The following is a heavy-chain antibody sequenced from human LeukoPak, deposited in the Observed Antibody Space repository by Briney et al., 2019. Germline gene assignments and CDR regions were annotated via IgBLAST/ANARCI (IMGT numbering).Heavy chain of an antibody. J-gene: IGHJ4*02. CDR2: LRGDGET. Sequence: GGSLRLSCAASGFIFSNYAMSWVRQDPARGLEWLSSLRGDGETFYADSVKGRFTLSRDESRNTVYLHLNNLRVEDTAVYYRAKESWVSNADAVLWGQGTVVTVS. CDR3: AKESWVSNADAVL. CDR1: GFIFSNYA. V-gene: IGHV3-23*01. D-gene: IGHD1-1*01.